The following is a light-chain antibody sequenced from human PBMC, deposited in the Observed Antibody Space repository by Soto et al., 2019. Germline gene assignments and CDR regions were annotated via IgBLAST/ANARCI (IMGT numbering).Light chain of an antibody. CDR3: SSYTSSMTVV. CDR1: SSNIGAGYD. V-gene: IGLV1-40*01. Sequence: QSVLTQPPSVSGAPGQRVTISCTGSSSNIGAGYDVHWYQQLPGTAPKLLIYGNSNRPSGVPNRFSGSKSGTSASLTITGLQAEDEADYYCSSYTSSMTVVFGGGTKLTVL. J-gene: IGLJ2*01. CDR2: GNS.